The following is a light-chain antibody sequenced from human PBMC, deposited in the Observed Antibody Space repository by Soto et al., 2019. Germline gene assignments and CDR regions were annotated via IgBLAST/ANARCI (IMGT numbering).Light chain of an antibody. CDR1: ASNLGGNP. CDR3: AAWDDSLNAVV. J-gene: IGLJ2*01. V-gene: IGLV1-44*01. Sequence: QLVLTQPPSVSGTPGQKVSISCSGSASNLGGNPVNWYQHLPGAAPKLLIYTNHQRPSGVPDRFSGSKSGTLASLAISGLRSEDEADFYCAAWDDSLNAVVFGGGTQLTVL. CDR2: TNH.